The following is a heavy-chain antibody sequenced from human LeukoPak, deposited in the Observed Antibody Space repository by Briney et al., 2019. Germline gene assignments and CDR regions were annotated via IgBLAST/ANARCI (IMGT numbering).Heavy chain of an antibody. CDR2: INYSGSNA. CDR1: GFTFSISA. V-gene: IGHV3-23*01. CDR3: ARDIELST. D-gene: IGHD1-7*01. Sequence: GGSLRLSCAASGFTFSISAMTWVRQAPGKGLEWVALINYSGSNAYCADSVRGRFTISRDSSKSMLYLQMDSLRAEDTAIYYCARDIELSTWGQGTMVSV. J-gene: IGHJ3*01.